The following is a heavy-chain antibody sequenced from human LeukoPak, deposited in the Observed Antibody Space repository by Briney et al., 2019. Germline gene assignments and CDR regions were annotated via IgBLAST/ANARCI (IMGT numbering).Heavy chain of an antibody. CDR1: GGSISSYY. Sequence: SETLSLTCSVSGGSISSYYWNWIRQPAGKGLDWIGRMYTSGSTKYNPSLKSRVTMSVDTSKNQLSLKLTSVTAADTAVYYCARDALEQQLVLNAFDIWGQGTMVTVSS. D-gene: IGHD6-13*01. J-gene: IGHJ3*02. V-gene: IGHV4-4*07. CDR3: ARDALEQQLVLNAFDI. CDR2: MYTSGST.